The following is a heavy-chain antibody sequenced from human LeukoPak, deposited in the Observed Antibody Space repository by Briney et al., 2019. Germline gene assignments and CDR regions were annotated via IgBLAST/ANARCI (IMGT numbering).Heavy chain of an antibody. Sequence: SETLSLTCAVYGGSFSGYYWSWLRQPPGKGLEWIGEINHSGSTNYNPSLKSRVTISVDTSKNQFSLKLSSVTAADTAVYYCARGLLSYDFWRYDYWGQGTLVTVSP. CDR2: INHSGST. CDR3: ARGLLSYDFWRYDY. D-gene: IGHD3-3*01. CDR1: GGSFSGYY. V-gene: IGHV4-34*01. J-gene: IGHJ4*02.